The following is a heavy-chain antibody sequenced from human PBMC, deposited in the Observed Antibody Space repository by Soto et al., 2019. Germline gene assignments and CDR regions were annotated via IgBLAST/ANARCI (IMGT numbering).Heavy chain of an antibody. CDR3: ARAISGHYYYYYMDV. J-gene: IGHJ6*03. V-gene: IGHV3-13*01. D-gene: IGHD3-3*01. CDR2: IGTAGDT. Sequence: GGSLRLSCAASGFTFSSYDMHWVRQATGKGLEWVSAIGTAGDTYYPGSVKGRFTISRENAKNSLYLQMNSLRAGDTAVYYCARAISGHYYYYYMDVWGKGTTVTVSS. CDR1: GFTFSSYD.